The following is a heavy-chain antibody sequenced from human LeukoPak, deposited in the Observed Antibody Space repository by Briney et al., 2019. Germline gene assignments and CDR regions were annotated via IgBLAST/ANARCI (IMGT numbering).Heavy chain of an antibody. V-gene: IGHV3-64D*06. J-gene: IGHJ4*02. D-gene: IGHD2-2*01. CDR1: GFTFLSYA. CDR2: TSSDGGST. Sequence: RGSLRLSCSASGFTFLSYAMHWVRQAPGKGLEYVSATSSDGGSTYYADSVKGRFTISRDNSKNTLFLQMNSLRAEDTAVYYCVKSRGSNTRCYDYWGQGTLVTVSS. CDR3: VKSRGSNTRCYDY.